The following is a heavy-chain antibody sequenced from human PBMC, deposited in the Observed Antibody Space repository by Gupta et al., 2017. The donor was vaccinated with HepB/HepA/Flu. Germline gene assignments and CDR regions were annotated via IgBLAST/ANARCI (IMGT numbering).Heavy chain of an antibody. CDR3: ARGGDIAARLNWFDP. V-gene: IGHV3-21*01. CDR1: GFTFSSYS. D-gene: IGHD6-6*01. CDR2: ISSSSSYI. J-gene: IGHJ5*02. Sequence: EVQLVESGGGLVKPGGSLRLSCAASGFTFSSYSMNWVRQAPGKGLEWVSSISSSSSYIYYADSVKGRFTISRDNAKNSLYLQMNSLRAEDTAVYYCARGGDIAARLNWFDPWGQGTLVTVSS.